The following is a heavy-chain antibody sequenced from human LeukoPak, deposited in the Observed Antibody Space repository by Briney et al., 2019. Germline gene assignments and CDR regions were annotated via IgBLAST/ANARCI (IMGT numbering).Heavy chain of an antibody. CDR3: AKQSVATTPFDY. J-gene: IGHJ4*02. V-gene: IGHV4-59*08. CDR1: GGSISGNY. D-gene: IGHD1-26*01. Sequence: SETLSLTCSVSGGSISGNYWSWIRQPPGKGLEWIGYIYYSGSTSYNPSPKSRVTMSVDASKNQFSLNLISVTAADTAVYYCAKQSVATTPFDYWGQGTLVTVSS. CDR2: IYYSGST.